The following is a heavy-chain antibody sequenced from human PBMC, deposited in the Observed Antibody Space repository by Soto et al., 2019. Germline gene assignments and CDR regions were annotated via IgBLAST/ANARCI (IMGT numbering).Heavy chain of an antibody. J-gene: IGHJ4*02. CDR2: ISWNSGTL. CDR3: VKDIGHFSHGQRGFES. Sequence: EVQLVESGGGLVQPGRSLRLSCAPSGFTFEDFAMHWVRQGPGKGREWVAGISWNSGTLGYADSVKGRFVISRDNAKKSLYLQMSSLRPEDTALYYCVKDIGHFSHGQRGFESWAQGTLVTVSS. V-gene: IGHV3-9*01. D-gene: IGHD2-8*01. CDR1: GFTFEDFA.